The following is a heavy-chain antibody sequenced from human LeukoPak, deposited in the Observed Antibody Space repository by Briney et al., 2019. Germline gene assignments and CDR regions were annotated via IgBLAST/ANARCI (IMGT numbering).Heavy chain of an antibody. CDR3: ARVGQDIGTPSFDY. D-gene: IGHD1-14*01. V-gene: IGHV1-69*13. CDR1: GGTFSSYA. Sequence: ASVKVSCKASGGTFSSYAISWVRQAPGQGLEWMGGTIPIFGTANYAQKFQGRVTITADESTSTAYMELSSLRSEDTAVYYCARVGQDIGTPSFDYWGQGTLVTVSS. CDR2: TIPIFGTA. J-gene: IGHJ4*02.